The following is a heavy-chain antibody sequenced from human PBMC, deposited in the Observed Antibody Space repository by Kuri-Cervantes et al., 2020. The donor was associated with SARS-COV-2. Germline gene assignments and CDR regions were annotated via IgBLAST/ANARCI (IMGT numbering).Heavy chain of an antibody. CDR1: GFIFSDDY. J-gene: IGHJ4*02. CDR3: ARDDSGYDDSFDY. D-gene: IGHD5-12*01. CDR2: ISSSGSST. V-gene: IGHV3-11*01. Sequence: GGSLRLSCAASGFIFSDDYMSWIRQAPGKGLEWVSYISSSGSSTDYADSVKGRFTISRDNAKNSLYLQMNSLRAEDTAVYYCARDDSGYDDSFDYWGQGTLVTVSS.